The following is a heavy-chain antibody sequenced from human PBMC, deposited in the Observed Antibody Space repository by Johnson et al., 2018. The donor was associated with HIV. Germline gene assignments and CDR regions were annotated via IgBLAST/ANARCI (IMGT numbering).Heavy chain of an antibody. Sequence: VQLVESGGGVVQPGRSLRLSCTASGFTFSSYGMHWVRQAPGKGLVWVSRIKSDGSYTNYADSVKGRFTVSRDNAKNTLYLQMNSLRAEDTAVYYCARKKGGMVYASDDAFDIWGQGTMVTVSS. D-gene: IGHD2-8*01. CDR3: ARKKGGMVYASDDAFDI. J-gene: IGHJ3*02. V-gene: IGHV3-74*02. CDR1: GFTFSSYG. CDR2: IKSDGSYT.